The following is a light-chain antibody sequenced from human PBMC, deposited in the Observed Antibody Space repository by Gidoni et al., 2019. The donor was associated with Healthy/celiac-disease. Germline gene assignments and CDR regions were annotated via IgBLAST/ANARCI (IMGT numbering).Light chain of an antibody. CDR1: QGISSW. V-gene: IGKV1-12*01. CDR3: QQANSSRT. J-gene: IGKJ3*01. Sequence: DIQMTPSPSSVSAPVGDRVTITCRASQGISSWLSWYQQKPGTALKILIYDACSLQSGVPSRFSGSGSGKDFTLTISRQQHEDFATYYVQQANSSRTFGPXTKVDIK. CDR2: DAC.